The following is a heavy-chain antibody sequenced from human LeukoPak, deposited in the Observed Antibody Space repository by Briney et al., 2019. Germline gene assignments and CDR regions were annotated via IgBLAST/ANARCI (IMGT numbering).Heavy chain of an antibody. J-gene: IGHJ5*02. D-gene: IGHD2-2*01. CDR1: GGTFSSYA. CDR2: INPNSGGT. Sequence: GASVKVSCKASGGTFSSYAISWVRQAPGQGLEWMGWINPNSGGTNYAQKFQGRVTMTRDTSISTAYMELSRLRSDDTAVYYCARAAPEDYCSSTSCHVPNWFDPWGQGTLVTVSS. V-gene: IGHV1-2*02. CDR3: ARAAPEDYCSSTSCHVPNWFDP.